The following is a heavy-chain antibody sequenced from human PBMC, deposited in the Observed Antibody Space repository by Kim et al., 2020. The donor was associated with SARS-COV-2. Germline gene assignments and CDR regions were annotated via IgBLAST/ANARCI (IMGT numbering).Heavy chain of an antibody. J-gene: IGHJ4*02. CDR3: ARGVGSSGWYGYYFDY. V-gene: IGHV4-34*01. D-gene: IGHD6-19*01. Sequence: SLKSRVTISVDTSKNQFSLKLSSVTAADTAVYYCARGVGSSGWYGYYFDYWGQGTLVTVSS.